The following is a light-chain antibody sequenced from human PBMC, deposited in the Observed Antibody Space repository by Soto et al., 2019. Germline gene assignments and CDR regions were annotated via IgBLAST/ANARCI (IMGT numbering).Light chain of an antibody. CDR3: QQYYGAPLT. V-gene: IGKV4-1*01. J-gene: IGKJ4*01. CDR2: SAS. Sequence: DIVMTQSPDSLPVSLGERATINCKSSQSLLSSRDNKNYFAWYQEKPGQPPKLIISSASTRESGVPDRISGSGSGTDFTLTISSLQAEDVAVYYCQQYYGAPLTFGGGTKVELK. CDR1: QSLLSSRDNKNY.